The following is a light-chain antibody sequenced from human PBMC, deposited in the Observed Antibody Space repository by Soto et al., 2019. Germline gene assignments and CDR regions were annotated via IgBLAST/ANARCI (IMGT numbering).Light chain of an antibody. CDR3: KQALEIPWT. CDR2: SSS. J-gene: IGKJ1*01. CDR1: QSLVYTNGHNS. Sequence: EIVMTQSPLSLPVIPGESASISCRSSQSLVYTNGHNSLNWYLQRPGQSPQLLIYSSSNRASGVPDRFSGSGSGTDFTLRISRVEAEDVGVYYCKQALEIPWTFGQGTKVEIK. V-gene: IGKV2-28*01.